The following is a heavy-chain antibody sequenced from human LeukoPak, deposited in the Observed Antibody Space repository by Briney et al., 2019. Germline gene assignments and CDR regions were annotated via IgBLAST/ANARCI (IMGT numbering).Heavy chain of an antibody. Sequence: GGSLRLSCAAFGFTFSTYSMNWVRQAPRKGLEWISYISSGSSTIHYADSVKGRFTISRDNAKNSLYLQMNSLRDEDTAVYYCARDYGYSSSFDYWGQGTLVTVSS. D-gene: IGHD6-19*01. CDR2: ISSGSSTI. J-gene: IGHJ4*02. V-gene: IGHV3-48*02. CDR1: GFTFSTYS. CDR3: ARDYGYSSSFDY.